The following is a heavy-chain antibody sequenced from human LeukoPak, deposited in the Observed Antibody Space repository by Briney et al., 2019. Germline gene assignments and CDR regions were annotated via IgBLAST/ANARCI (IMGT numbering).Heavy chain of an antibody. Sequence: GGSLRLSCTASGFTFSSYSMNWVRQAPGKGLEWVSYISSSSSTIYYANSVKGRFTISRDNAKNSLYLQMSSLRDEDTAVYYCARANGMDVWGQGTTVTVSS. CDR2: ISSSSSTI. J-gene: IGHJ6*02. CDR3: ARANGMDV. CDR1: GFTFSSYS. V-gene: IGHV3-48*02.